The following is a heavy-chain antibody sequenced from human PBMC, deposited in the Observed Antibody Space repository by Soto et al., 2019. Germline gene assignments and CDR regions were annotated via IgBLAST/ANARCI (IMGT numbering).Heavy chain of an antibody. Sequence: SQILPLTCAVCGGNFSGYYWSWIRKPPGKGLEWIGEINHSGSTNYNPSLKSRVTISVDTSKNQYSLKLSSVTAADTAVYYSATAGAAAAPYYFDYWGQGTLVTVSS. V-gene: IGHV4-34*08. CDR3: ATAGAAAAPYYFDY. J-gene: IGHJ4*02. CDR1: GGNFSGYY. CDR2: INHSGST. D-gene: IGHD6-13*01.